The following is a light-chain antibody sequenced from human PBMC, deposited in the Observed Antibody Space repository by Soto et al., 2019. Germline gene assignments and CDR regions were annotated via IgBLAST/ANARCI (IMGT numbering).Light chain of an antibody. J-gene: IGKJ1*01. Sequence: DIQMTQSPSTLSASIGDRVTITCRANQSISSWLAWYQQKPGKAPKLLIYKASTLESGVPSRFSGSGSGTEFTLTISSLQPDDFATYYCQQYNTNSGTFGQGTKVEIK. CDR2: KAS. CDR3: QQYNTNSGT. CDR1: QSISSW. V-gene: IGKV1-5*03.